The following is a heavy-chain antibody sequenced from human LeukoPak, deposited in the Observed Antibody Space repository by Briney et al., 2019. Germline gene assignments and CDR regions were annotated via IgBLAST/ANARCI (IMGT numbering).Heavy chain of an antibody. J-gene: IGHJ2*01. Sequence: GGSLRLSCAASGFTLSNYDMHWVRQATGEGLEWVSGIDIAGDTYNPGSVRGRFTISRENAENSLYLQMNSLRAGDTGVYYCARTTVTSGPYWYFDLWGRGTLVTVS. CDR2: IDIAGDT. D-gene: IGHD4-17*01. V-gene: IGHV3-13*01. CDR1: GFTLSNYD. CDR3: ARTTVTSGPYWYFDL.